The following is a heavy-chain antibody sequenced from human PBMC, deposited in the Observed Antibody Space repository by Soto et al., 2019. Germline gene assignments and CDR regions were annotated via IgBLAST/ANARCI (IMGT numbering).Heavy chain of an antibody. CDR1: GYTFTGYY. J-gene: IGHJ6*02. CDR3: ARLTIDYGDSPSYGMDV. Sequence: GASVKVSCKASGYTFTGYYMHWVRQAPGQGLEWMGWINPNSGGTNYAQKFQGWVTMTRDTSISTAYMELSRLRSDDTAVYYCARLTIDYGDSPSYGMDVWGQGTTVTVPS. D-gene: IGHD4-17*01. CDR2: INPNSGGT. V-gene: IGHV1-2*04.